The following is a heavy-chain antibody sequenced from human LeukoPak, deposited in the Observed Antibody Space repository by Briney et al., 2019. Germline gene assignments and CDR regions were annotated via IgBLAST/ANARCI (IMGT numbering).Heavy chain of an antibody. J-gene: IGHJ5*02. CDR3: ARAGATVTRWPFDP. CDR1: GCTFTSYA. V-gene: IGHV1-3*01. D-gene: IGHD4-17*01. Sequence: ASVKVSCKASGCTFTSYAMHWVRQAPGQRLEWMGWINAGNGNTKYSQKFQGRVTITRDTSASTAYMELSSLRSEDTAVYYCARAGATVTRWPFDPWGQGTLVTVSS. CDR2: INAGNGNT.